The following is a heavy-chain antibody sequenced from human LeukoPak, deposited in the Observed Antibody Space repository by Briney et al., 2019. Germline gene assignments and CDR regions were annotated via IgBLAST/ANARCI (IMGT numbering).Heavy chain of an antibody. D-gene: IGHD3-22*01. CDR1: GFTFSNYW. V-gene: IGHV3-7*03. CDR2: IKGDGSSK. CDR3: ATSHDSSGND. J-gene: IGHJ4*02. Sequence: GGSLRLSCAASGFTFSNYWMRWVRQAPGKGLEWVANIKGDGSSKYYMDSVKGRFTISRDNAKSSLYLQMNTLRAEDTAVYYCATSHDSSGNDWGQGTLVTVSS.